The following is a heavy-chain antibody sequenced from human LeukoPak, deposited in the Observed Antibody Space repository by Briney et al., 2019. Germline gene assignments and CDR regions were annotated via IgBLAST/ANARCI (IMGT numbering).Heavy chain of an antibody. CDR3: ARRNYDILTGYYFRRRYFDY. CDR1: GGSISSYY. Sequence: PSETLSLTCTVSGGSISSYYWSWIRQPPGKGLEWIGEINHSGSTNYNPSPKSRVTISVDTSKNQFSLKLSSVTAADTAVYYCARRNYDILTGYYFRRRYFDYWGQGTLVTVSS. V-gene: IGHV4-34*01. D-gene: IGHD3-9*01. J-gene: IGHJ4*02. CDR2: INHSGST.